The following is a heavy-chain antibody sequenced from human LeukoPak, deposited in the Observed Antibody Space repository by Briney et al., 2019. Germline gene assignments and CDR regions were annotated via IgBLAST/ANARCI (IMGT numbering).Heavy chain of an antibody. V-gene: IGHV1-8*02. J-gene: IGHJ5*02. D-gene: IGHD3-22*01. CDR1: GYTFTNYY. Sequence: ASVKVSCKASGYTFTNYYIHWVRQATGQGLEWMGWMNPNSGNTGYAQKFQGRVTMTRNTSISTAYMELSSLRSEDTAVYYCASAAFRGSSGYYKDNWFDPWGQGTLVTVSS. CDR3: ASAAFRGSSGYYKDNWFDP. CDR2: MNPNSGNT.